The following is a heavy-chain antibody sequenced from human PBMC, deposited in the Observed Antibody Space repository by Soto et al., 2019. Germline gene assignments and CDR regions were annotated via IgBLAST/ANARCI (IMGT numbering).Heavy chain of an antibody. V-gene: IGHV3-33*01. D-gene: IGHD5-18*01. CDR2: IWYDGSNK. CDR1: GFTFSSYG. CDR3: ARDLVGYSYGFDY. Sequence: WGSLRLSCAASGFTFSSYGMHWVRQAPGKGLEWVAVIWYDGSNKYYADSVKGRFTVSRDNSKNTLYLQMNSLRAEDTAVYYCARDLVGYSYGFDYWGQGTLVTVSS. J-gene: IGHJ4*02.